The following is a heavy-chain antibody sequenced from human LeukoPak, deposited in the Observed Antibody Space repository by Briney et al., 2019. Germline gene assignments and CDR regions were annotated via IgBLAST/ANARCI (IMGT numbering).Heavy chain of an antibody. D-gene: IGHD2-2*01. Sequence: PGGSLRLSCAASGFTFSSYWMSWVRQAPGKGLEWVANIKKDGSEKYYVDSVKGRFTISRDNAKTSLYLQMNSLRAEDTAVYYCARDCSSTSCYGVLDYWGQGTLVTVSS. CDR1: GFTFSSYW. CDR2: IKKDGSEK. CDR3: ARDCSSTSCYGVLDY. J-gene: IGHJ4*02. V-gene: IGHV3-7*01.